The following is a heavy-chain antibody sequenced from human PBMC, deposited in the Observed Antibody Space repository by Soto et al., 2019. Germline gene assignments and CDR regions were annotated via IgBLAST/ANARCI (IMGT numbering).Heavy chain of an antibody. CDR1: GDSISNGDYY. Sequence: SLTCTVSGDSISNGDYYWSWIRQPPGRGLEWIGYIDSSGSTYYNPSLKSRLTMSVDMSKNQFSLRLTSVTAADTAVYYCASRYLYWGQGLLVTVFS. CDR3: ASRYLY. CDR2: IDSSGST. J-gene: IGHJ4*02. V-gene: IGHV4-30-4*01. D-gene: IGHD3-16*02.